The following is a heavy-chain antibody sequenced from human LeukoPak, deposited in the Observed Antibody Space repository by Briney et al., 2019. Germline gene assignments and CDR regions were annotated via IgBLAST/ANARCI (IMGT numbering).Heavy chain of an antibody. V-gene: IGHV3-7*01. D-gene: IGHD2-15*01. CDR3: ARDNPGYCSGGSCYNDY. CDR2: IKQDGSEK. J-gene: IGHJ4*02. Sequence: GGSLRLSCAASGFTFSSYWMSWVRQAPGKGLEWVANIKQDGSEKYYVDSVKGRFTISRDNAKNLLYLQMNSLRAEDTAVYYCARDNPGYCSGGSCYNDYWGQGTLVTVSS. CDR1: GFTFSSYW.